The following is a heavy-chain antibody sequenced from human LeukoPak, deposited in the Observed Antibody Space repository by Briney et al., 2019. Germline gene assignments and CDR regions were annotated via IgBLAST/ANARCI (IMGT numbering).Heavy chain of an antibody. CDR2: ISYDGSNK. V-gene: IGHV3-30-3*01. D-gene: IGHD3-10*01. J-gene: IGHJ6*02. Sequence: PGGSLRLSCAASEFTFSRYVMHCVRQAPGKGLEWVAVISYDGSNKYYADSVKGRFTISRDNSKNTLYLQMNSLRAEDTAVYYCAKVGYYGSGSYGMDVWGQGTTVTVSS. CDR1: EFTFSRYV. CDR3: AKVGYYGSGSYGMDV.